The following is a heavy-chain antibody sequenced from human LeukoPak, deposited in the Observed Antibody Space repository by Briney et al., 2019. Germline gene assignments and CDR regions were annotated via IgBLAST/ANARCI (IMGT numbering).Heavy chain of an antibody. Sequence: PGGSLRLSCAASGFTFSNYNINWVRQAPGKGLEWVSYTSTSGRAIFYADSVKGRFTISRDNAKNSLYLQMNSLRAEDTAVYYCARDGSGSYDYWGQGTLVTVSS. J-gene: IGHJ4*02. V-gene: IGHV3-48*04. CDR3: ARDGSGSYDY. D-gene: IGHD3-10*01. CDR1: GFTFSNYN. CDR2: TSTSGRAI.